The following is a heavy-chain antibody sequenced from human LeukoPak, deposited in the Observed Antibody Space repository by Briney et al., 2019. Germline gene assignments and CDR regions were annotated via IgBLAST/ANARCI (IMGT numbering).Heavy chain of an antibody. CDR2: ISGYNGNT. J-gene: IGHJ5*02. V-gene: IGHV1-18*01. D-gene: IGHD3-22*01. CDR1: GYTFTSYG. Sequence: GASVKVSCKASGYTFTSYGISWVRQAPGQGLGWMGWISGYNGNTHYAHNFQGRVTMTTDTSTSTAYMELRSLRSDDTAVYYCARDEARYSSGYYPNWFDPWGQGTLVTVSS. CDR3: ARDEARYSSGYYPNWFDP.